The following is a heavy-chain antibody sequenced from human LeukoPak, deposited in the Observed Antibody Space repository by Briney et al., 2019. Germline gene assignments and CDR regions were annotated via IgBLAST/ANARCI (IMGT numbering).Heavy chain of an antibody. Sequence: GGSLRLSCAASGFTFSSYAMHWVRQAPGKGLEWVAVISYDGSNKYYADSVKGRFTISRDNSKNTLYLQMNSLRAEDTAVYYCAREGNTVSSTAFDYWGQGTLVTVSS. CDR2: ISYDGSNK. CDR1: GFTFSSYA. D-gene: IGHD4-17*01. CDR3: AREGNTVSSTAFDY. V-gene: IGHV3-30-3*01. J-gene: IGHJ4*02.